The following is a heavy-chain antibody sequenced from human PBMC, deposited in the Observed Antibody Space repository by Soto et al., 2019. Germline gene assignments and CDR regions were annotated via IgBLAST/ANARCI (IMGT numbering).Heavy chain of an antibody. V-gene: IGHV3-21*06. J-gene: IGHJ5*02. CDR3: ARALGYCSGGTCFGDYFDP. CDR2: ISSSSTFI. Sequence: EVQLVESGGGLVRPGGSLRLSCAASGFTFSNFVLNWVRQPPGKGLEGVSSISSSSTFIYYADSLRGRFTISRDNAKNSLYLQMNSLRAEDTAVYYCARALGYCSGGTCFGDYFDPWGQGTLVTVSS. CDR1: GFTFSNFV. D-gene: IGHD2-15*01.